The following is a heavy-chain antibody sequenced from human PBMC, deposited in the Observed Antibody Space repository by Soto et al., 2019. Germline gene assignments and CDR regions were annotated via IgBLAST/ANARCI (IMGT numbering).Heavy chain of an antibody. CDR2: TRNKANSYTT. V-gene: IGHV3-72*01. CDR1: GFTFSDHY. CDR3: VSVSGSYYYDY. Sequence: GGSLRLSCAASGFTFSDHYMDWVRQAPGKGLEWVGRTRNKANSYTTEYAASVKGRFTISRDDSENSLYLQMNSLKTEDTALYYCVSVSGSYYYDYWGQGTLVTVSS. D-gene: IGHD3-10*01. J-gene: IGHJ4*02.